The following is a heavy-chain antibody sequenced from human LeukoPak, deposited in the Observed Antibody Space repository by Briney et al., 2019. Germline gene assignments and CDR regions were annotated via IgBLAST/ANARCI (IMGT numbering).Heavy chain of an antibody. V-gene: IGHV3-23*01. CDR1: AFTFSSYA. CDR3: ARDGPTYYYDSSGYFDY. CDR2: IGGGGCCA. D-gene: IGHD3-22*01. Sequence: PGGSLRLSRAASAFTFSSYAMTSVRQAPGKGLEWLSAIGGGGCCASYPDSVKGRFTISRDNSKNTLYLQMNSLRAEDTAVYYCARDGPTYYYDSSGYFDYWGQGTLVTVSS. J-gene: IGHJ4*02.